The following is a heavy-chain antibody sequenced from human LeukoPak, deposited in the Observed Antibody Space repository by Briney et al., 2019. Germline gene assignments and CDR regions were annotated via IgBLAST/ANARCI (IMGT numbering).Heavy chain of an antibody. D-gene: IGHD3-22*01. Sequence: ASVKVSCKASGYTFTSYGISWVRQAPGQGLEWMGWISAYNGNTNYAQKLQDRVTMTTDTSTSTAYMELRSLRSDDTAVYYCAIVTYYYDSSGYLDYWGQGTLVTVSS. CDR2: ISAYNGNT. CDR3: AIVTYYYDSSGYLDY. V-gene: IGHV1-18*01. J-gene: IGHJ4*02. CDR1: GYTFTSYG.